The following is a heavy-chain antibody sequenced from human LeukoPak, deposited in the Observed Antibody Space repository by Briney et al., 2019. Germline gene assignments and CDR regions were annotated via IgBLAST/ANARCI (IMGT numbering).Heavy chain of an antibody. CDR2: ISYDGSNK. CDR1: GFTFSSYA. J-gene: IGHJ5*02. D-gene: IGHD6-19*01. Sequence: GGSLRLSCAASGFTFSSYAMHWVRQAPGKGLEWVAVISYDGSNKYYADSVKGRFTISRDNSKNTLYLQMNSLRAEDAAVYYCAREGEKIAVAGKSNWFDPWGQGTLVTVSS. CDR3: AREGEKIAVAGKSNWFDP. V-gene: IGHV3-30-3*01.